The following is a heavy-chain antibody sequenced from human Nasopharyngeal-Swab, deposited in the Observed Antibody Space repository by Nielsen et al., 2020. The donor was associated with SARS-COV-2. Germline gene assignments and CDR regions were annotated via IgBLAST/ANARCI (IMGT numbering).Heavy chain of an antibody. CDR2: IYYSGST. V-gene: IGHV4-39*02. CDR1: GVSISSSSYY. J-gene: IGHJ4*02. Sequence: SETLSLTFTVSGVSISSSSYYWGWIRQPPGKGLEWIGYIYYSGSTYYNPSLESRVSMSVDTSKNHFSLKVSSVTAADTAVYYCARVPSDYGDPAGFDYWGQGILVTVSS. CDR3: ARVPSDYGDPAGFDY. D-gene: IGHD4-17*01.